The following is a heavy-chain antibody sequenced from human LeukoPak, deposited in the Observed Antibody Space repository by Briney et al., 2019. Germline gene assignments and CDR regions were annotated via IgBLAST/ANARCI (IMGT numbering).Heavy chain of an antibody. CDR1: GFTFSDAW. D-gene: IGHD4-17*01. CDR3: TTGAETTVTTWSNYYFAY. CDR2: INSKSDGGTT. Sequence: AGSLRLSCAASGFTFSDAWMSWVRQAPGKGLEWVGRINSKSDGGTTDYAAPVEGRFSISRDDSKNTLYLQMNSLKTDDTAVYYCTTGAETTVTTWSNYYFAYWGQGTLVTVSS. J-gene: IGHJ4*02. V-gene: IGHV3-15*05.